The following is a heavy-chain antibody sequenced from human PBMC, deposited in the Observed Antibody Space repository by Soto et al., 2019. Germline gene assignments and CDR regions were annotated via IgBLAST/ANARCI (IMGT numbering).Heavy chain of an antibody. CDR1: GFSFSSFA. J-gene: IGHJ6*04. V-gene: IGHV3-23*01. CDR3: AKGVELDV. D-gene: IGHD1-26*01. Sequence: EVLLLESGGGLVQPGGSLRLSCEASGFSFSSFAMNWVRQAPGKGLEWVSAIGDSGASTYYADSVKGRFTISRNNSRNTLYLQLNSLRADDTAVYYCAKGVELDVWGNGTTFTVSS. CDR2: IGDSGAST.